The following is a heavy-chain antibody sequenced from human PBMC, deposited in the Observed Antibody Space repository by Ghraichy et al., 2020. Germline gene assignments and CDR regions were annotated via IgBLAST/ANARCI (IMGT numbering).Heavy chain of an antibody. CDR2: IYYSGST. D-gene: IGHD1-26*01. CDR1: GGSISTYY. Sequence: SETLSLTCTVSGGSISTYYWTWIRQPPGEGLEWIGYIYYSGSTNYNPSLKSRVTISVDTSKNQFSLKLSSVTAADTAVYYCARHQTTYSGTGGWFDPWGQGTLVTVSS. J-gene: IGHJ5*02. CDR3: ARHQTTYSGTGGWFDP. V-gene: IGHV4-59*08.